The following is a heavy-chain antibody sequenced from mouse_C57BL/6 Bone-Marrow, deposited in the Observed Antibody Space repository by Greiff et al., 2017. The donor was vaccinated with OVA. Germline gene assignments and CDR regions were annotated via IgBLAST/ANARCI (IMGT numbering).Heavy chain of an antibody. V-gene: IGHV1-50*01. CDR2: IDPSDSYT. D-gene: IGHD2-3*01. Sequence: QVQLQQPGAELVKPGASVKLSCKASGYTFTSYWMQWVKQRPGQGLEWIGEIDPSDSYTNYNQKFKGKATLTVDKSSSTAYMQLSSLTSEDSAVYYCARSDDGYYGFAYWGQGTLVTVSA. CDR1: GYTFTSYW. J-gene: IGHJ3*01. CDR3: ARSDDGYYGFAY.